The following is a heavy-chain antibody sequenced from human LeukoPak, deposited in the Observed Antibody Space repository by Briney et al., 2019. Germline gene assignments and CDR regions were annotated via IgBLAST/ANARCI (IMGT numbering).Heavy chain of an antibody. CDR1: GGSFSGYY. D-gene: IGHD6-19*01. J-gene: IGHJ4*02. Sequence: SETLSLTCAVYGGSFSGYYWSWIRQPPGKGLEWIGEIYHSGSTNYNPSLKSRVTISVDKSKNQFSLKLSSVTAADTAVYYCAGGSGWSIFDYWGQGTLVTVSS. CDR2: IYHSGST. V-gene: IGHV4-34*01. CDR3: AGGSGWSIFDY.